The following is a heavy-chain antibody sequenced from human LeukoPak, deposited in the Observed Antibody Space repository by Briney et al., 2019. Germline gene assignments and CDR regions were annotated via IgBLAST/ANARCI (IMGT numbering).Heavy chain of an antibody. CDR1: GGSISSYY. CDR3: ARDQSGYNQNWFDP. Sequence: SETLSLTCTVSGGSISSYYWSWIRQPPGKGLEWIGYIYYSGSTNYNPSLKSRVTISVDTSKNQFSLKLSSVTAADTAVYYCARDQSGYNQNWFDPWGQGTLVTVSS. D-gene: IGHD5-24*01. CDR2: IYYSGST. J-gene: IGHJ5*02. V-gene: IGHV4-59*01.